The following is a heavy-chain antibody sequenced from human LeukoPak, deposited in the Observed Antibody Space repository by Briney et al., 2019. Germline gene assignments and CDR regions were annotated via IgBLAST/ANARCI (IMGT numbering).Heavy chain of an antibody. D-gene: IGHD4-17*01. CDR2: ISYDGSNK. CDR1: GFTFSSYA. J-gene: IGHJ4*02. V-gene: IGHV3-30*04. CDR3: ARAPVTTPGVLFDY. Sequence: PGGSLRLSCAASGFTFSSYAMHWVRQAPGKGLEWVAVISYDGSNKYYADSVKGRFTISRDNSKNTLYLQMNSLRAEDTAVYYCARAPVTTPGVLFDYWGQGTLVTVSS.